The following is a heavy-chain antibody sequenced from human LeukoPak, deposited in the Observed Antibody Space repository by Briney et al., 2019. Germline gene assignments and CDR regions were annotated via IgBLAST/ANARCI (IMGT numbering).Heavy chain of an antibody. D-gene: IGHD1-26*01. Sequence: PGGSLRLSCAASGFTFSSYWMSWVRQAPGKGLEWVANIKQDGSEKCYVDSVKGRFTISRDNAKNSLYLQMNSLRAEDTAVYYCARDLNIVGATWSDYWGQGTLVTVSS. V-gene: IGHV3-7*01. CDR3: ARDLNIVGATWSDY. CDR1: GFTFSSYW. J-gene: IGHJ4*02. CDR2: IKQDGSEK.